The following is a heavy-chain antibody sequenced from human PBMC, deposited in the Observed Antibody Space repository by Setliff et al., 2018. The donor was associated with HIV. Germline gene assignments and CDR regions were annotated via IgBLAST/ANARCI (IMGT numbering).Heavy chain of an antibody. CDR2: INHSGNT. V-gene: IGHV4-34*01. CDR3: ARGLSFYDPGGFDY. Sequence: SETLSLTCDVYGGSFSGFYWTWIRQPPGKGLEWIGEINHSGNTNYNASLKSRVTMSVDTSKNQFSLKLSSVTAADTAVYYCARGLSFYDPGGFDYWGQGTLVTVS. D-gene: IGHD3-22*01. CDR1: GGSFSGFY. J-gene: IGHJ4*02.